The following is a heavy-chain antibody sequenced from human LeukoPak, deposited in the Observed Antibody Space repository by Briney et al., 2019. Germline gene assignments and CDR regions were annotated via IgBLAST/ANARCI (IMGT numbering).Heavy chain of an antibody. CDR3: AKDQDIVVVPAAMHPFDY. CDR1: GFTFSSYA. CDR2: ISGSGGST. Sequence: GGSLRLSCAASGFTFSSYAMSWVRQAPGKGLEWVSAISGSGGSTYYADSVKGRFTISRDNSKNTLYLQMNSLRAEDTAVYHCAKDQDIVVVPAAMHPFDYWGQGTLVTVSS. V-gene: IGHV3-23*01. J-gene: IGHJ4*02. D-gene: IGHD2-2*01.